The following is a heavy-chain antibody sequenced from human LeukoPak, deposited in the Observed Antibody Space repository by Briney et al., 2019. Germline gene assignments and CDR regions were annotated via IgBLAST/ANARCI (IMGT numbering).Heavy chain of an antibody. V-gene: IGHV4-38-2*01. J-gene: IGHJ4*02. CDR2: IYHSGST. CDR1: GYSISSGYY. Sequence: PSETLSLTCAVSGYSISSGYYWGWIRQPPGKGLEWIGSIYHSGSTYYNPSLKGRVTISVDTSKNQFSLKLSSVTAADTAVYYCARSRDYYDSSGFEYWGQGTLVTVSS. CDR3: ARSRDYYDSSGFEY. D-gene: IGHD3-22*01.